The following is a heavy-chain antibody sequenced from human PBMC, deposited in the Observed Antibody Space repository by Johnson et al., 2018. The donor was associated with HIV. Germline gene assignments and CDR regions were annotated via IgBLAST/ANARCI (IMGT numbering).Heavy chain of an antibody. CDR2: ISGSGVST. J-gene: IGHJ3*02. CDR3: AKDRGSYYFYAFDI. D-gene: IGHD1-26*01. Sequence: VQLVESGGGVVQPGGSLRLSCAASGFTFSNFAMNWVRQAPGKGLEWVSVISGSGVSTYYADSVKGRFTISRDNSKNTLYLQMNSLRAEDTAVYYCAKDRGSYYFYAFDIWGQGTMVTVSS. V-gene: IGHV3-23*04. CDR1: GFTFSNFA.